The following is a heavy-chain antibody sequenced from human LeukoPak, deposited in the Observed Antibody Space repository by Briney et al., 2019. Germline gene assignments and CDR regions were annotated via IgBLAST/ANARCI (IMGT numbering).Heavy chain of an antibody. CDR1: GYTFTGYY. CDR3: ARDLRTAVAGNWFDP. Sequence: ASLKVSCKASGYTFTGYYMHWVRQSPGQRLEWMGWINPNSGATNYAQKLQGRVTMTTDTSASTAYMELRSLRSDDTAMYYCARDLRTAVAGNWFDPWGQGTLVTVSS. CDR2: INPNSGAT. D-gene: IGHD6-19*01. V-gene: IGHV1-2*02. J-gene: IGHJ5*02.